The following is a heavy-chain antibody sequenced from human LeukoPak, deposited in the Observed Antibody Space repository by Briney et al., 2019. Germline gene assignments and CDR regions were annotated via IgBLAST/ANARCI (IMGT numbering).Heavy chain of an antibody. V-gene: IGHV1-2*02. CDR1: GYNFITHY. J-gene: IGHJ3*02. Sequence: ASVKVSCKAFGYNFITHYMHWVRQAPGQGLEWMGWINPNSGDTNYAQNFQGRVTMTRDTSISTAYMELSSLRSDDTAVYYCARDLMEGFCVNGVCRKFGFDIWGRGTMVTVSS. CDR2: INPNSGDT. D-gene: IGHD2-8*01. CDR3: ARDLMEGFCVNGVCRKFGFDI.